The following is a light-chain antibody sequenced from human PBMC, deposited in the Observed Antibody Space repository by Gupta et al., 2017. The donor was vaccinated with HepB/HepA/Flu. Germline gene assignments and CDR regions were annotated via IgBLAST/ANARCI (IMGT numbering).Light chain of an antibody. Sequence: IVMTQSPATLSVSPGEGVTLSCRARQSVGRSLAWYQQIPGQAPRLLIFDASTRATGIPARFSGSGSGTEFTLTISSLQSEDFAVYYCQKYYMWPPITFGQGTRLETK. V-gene: IGKV3-15*01. CDR2: DAS. CDR1: QSVGRS. CDR3: QKYYMWPPIT. J-gene: IGKJ5*01.